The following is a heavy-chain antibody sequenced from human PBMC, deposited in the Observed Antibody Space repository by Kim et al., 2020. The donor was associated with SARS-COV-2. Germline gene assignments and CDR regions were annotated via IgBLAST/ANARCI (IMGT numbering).Heavy chain of an antibody. V-gene: IGHV3-11*05. J-gene: IGHJ2*01. D-gene: IGHD2-15*01. CDR3: ARERGGRGYCSGGSCWYFEL. Sequence: GGSLRLSCAASGFTFSDYYMSWIRQAPGKGLEWVSYISSSSSYTNYADSVKGRFTISRDNAKNSLYLQMNSLRAEDTAVYYCARERGGRGYCSGGSCWYFELWGRGTLVTVSS. CDR1: GFTFSDYY. CDR2: ISSSSSYT.